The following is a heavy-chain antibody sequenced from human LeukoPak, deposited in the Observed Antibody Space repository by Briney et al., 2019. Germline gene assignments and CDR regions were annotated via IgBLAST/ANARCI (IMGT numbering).Heavy chain of an antibody. V-gene: IGHV3-30*02. CDR1: GFMFKNYD. CDR3: ARDVASSSWSDY. J-gene: IGHJ4*02. CDR2: LRYDGSNE. D-gene: IGHD6-13*01. Sequence: GGSLRLSCAASGFMFKNYDMHWVRQAPGKALEWVALLRYDGSNENYADSMKGRFTISRDNSKNTLYLQMNSLRAEDTAVYYCARDVASSSWSDYWGQGTLVTVSS.